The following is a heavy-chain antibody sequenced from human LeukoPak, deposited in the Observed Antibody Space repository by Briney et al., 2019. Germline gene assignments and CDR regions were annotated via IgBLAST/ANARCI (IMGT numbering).Heavy chain of an antibody. Sequence: QTLSLTCAISGDSFSSNSTVWIWLTPSPSRGLVWRGRTYYRSKWYDENAESVKSRISINSDTSKNQFSLQLNSVTPENTAVYYCARELRLRGYSSSSTSLKGYWYFELWGRGTLVTASS. V-gene: IGHV6-1*01. D-gene: IGHD6-6*01. CDR3: ARELRLRGYSSSSTSLKGYWYFEL. CDR2: TYYRSKWYD. J-gene: IGHJ2*01. CDR1: GDSFSSNSTV.